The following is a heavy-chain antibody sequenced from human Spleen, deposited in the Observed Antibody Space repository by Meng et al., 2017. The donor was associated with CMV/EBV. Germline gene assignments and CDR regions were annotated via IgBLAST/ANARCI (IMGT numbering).Heavy chain of an antibody. V-gene: IGHV3-9*03. Sequence: GGSLRLSCAASGFRFSSYNMNWVRQAPGKGLEWVSCISWNSANIAYADSVKGRFTISRDNAKNSLYLQMNSLTAEDMALYYCAKASWHLGAPLDYWGQGTLVTVSS. CDR3: AKASWHLGAPLDY. CDR1: GFRFSSYN. J-gene: IGHJ4*02. CDR2: ISWNSANI. D-gene: IGHD1-26*01.